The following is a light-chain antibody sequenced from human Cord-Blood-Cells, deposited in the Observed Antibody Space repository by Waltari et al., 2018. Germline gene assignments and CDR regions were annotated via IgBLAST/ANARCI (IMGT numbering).Light chain of an antibody. Sequence: QSALTQPASVSGSPGQSITISCTGTSSDVGSYNLVSWYQQHPGKAPKLMSYEGSKRPAGVSNGFAGSKSGNTASLTISGLQAEDEADYYCCSYAGSSTYGVFGGGTKLTVL. CDR3: CSYAGSSTYGV. J-gene: IGLJ3*02. CDR1: SSDVGSYNL. V-gene: IGLV2-23*01. CDR2: EGS.